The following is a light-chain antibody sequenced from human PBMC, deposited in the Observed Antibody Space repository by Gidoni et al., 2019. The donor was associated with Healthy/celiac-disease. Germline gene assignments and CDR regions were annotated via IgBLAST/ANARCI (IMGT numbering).Light chain of an antibody. J-gene: IGKJ4*01. CDR1: QTVSNSY. V-gene: IGKV3-20*01. CDR3: QQYGSSSGA. CDR2: GAS. Sequence: PGTPALSPGIRPTPTWRAIQTVSNSYFAWYVQKPGQAPRLLIYGASNRATGTPDRFSGSGSGTDFTLTISRLEPEDFATYYCQQYGSSSGAFGRGTKVEIK.